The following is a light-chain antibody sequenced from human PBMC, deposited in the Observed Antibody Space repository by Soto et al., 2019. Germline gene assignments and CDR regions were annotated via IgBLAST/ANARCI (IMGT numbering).Light chain of an antibody. CDR1: SSDVGGYKY. J-gene: IGLJ1*01. V-gene: IGLV2-8*01. CDR2: EVS. Sequence: QSVLTQPPSPSRPPGQSVTISCTGTSSDVGGYKYVSWYQQHPGKAPKLILYEVSKRQSGVTCRFSGFKSGNTASLTVSGLQAEDEDQYYCNSYAGSSYVFGPGTKVTVL. CDR3: NSYAGSSYV.